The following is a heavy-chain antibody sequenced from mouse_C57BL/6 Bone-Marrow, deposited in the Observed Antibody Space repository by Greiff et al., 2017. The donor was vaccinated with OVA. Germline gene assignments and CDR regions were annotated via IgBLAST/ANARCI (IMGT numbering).Heavy chain of an antibody. CDR2: IHPNSGST. J-gene: IGHJ4*01. V-gene: IGHV1-64*01. Sequence: VQLQQPGAELVKPGASVKLSCKASGYTFTSYWMHWVKQRPGQGLEWIGMIHPNSGSTNYNEKFTSKATLTLDKSSSTAYMQLSSLTSEDSAVYYCARPYDYDRDYYAMDYWGQGTSVTVSS. CDR3: ARPYDYDRDYYAMDY. CDR1: GYTFTSYW. D-gene: IGHD2-4*01.